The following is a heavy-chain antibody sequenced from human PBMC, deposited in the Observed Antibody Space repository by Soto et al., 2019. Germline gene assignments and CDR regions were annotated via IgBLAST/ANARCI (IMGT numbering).Heavy chain of an antibody. CDR3: ARRRVTPANYFEY. Sequence: QVQLQESGPGLVKPSGTLSLTCAVSSGSISNGFWWTWVRQSPEKGLEWIGQIYESGTTDYHPSLKSRVTMSIDKSQNQFSLELNYLTAAETAVYFCARRRVTPANYFEYWGQGTLVTVSS. CDR1: SGSISNGFW. V-gene: IGHV4-4*02. CDR2: IYESGTT. J-gene: IGHJ4*02. D-gene: IGHD3-10*01.